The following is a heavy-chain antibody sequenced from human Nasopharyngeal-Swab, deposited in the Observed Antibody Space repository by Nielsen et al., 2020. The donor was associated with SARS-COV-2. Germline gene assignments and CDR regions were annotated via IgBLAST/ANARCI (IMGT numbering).Heavy chain of an antibody. J-gene: IGHJ5*02. CDR1: GGSISSGGYS. CDR2: IYHSGST. CDR3: AREIVVVPAAMLGNWFDP. Sequence: SETLSLTCAVSGGSISSGGYSWSWIRQPPGKGLEWIGYIYHSGSTYYNPSLKSRVTISVDRSKNQFSLKLSSVTAADTAVYYCAREIVVVPAAMLGNWFDPWGQGTLVTVSS. V-gene: IGHV4-30-2*01. D-gene: IGHD2-2*01.